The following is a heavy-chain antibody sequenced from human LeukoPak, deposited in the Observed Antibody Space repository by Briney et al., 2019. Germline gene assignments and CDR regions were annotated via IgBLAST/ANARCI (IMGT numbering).Heavy chain of an antibody. Sequence: SETLSLTCTVSGGSISSSSYYWGWIRQPPGKGLEWIVTIYYSGSTYYNPSLKSRVTISVDTSNDQFSLKLSSVTAADTAVYYCATYCSSTSCPHRRAFDIWGQGTMVTVSS. CDR2: IYYSGST. CDR3: ATYCSSTSCPHRRAFDI. V-gene: IGHV4-39*01. J-gene: IGHJ3*02. D-gene: IGHD2-2*01. CDR1: GGSISSSSYY.